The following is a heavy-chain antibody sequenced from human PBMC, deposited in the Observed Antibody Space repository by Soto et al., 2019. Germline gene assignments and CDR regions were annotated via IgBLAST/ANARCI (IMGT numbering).Heavy chain of an antibody. CDR2: INPNSGGT. CDR3: ARGITMVRGVTAPHYCYYGMDV. CDR1: GYTFTGYY. J-gene: IGHJ6*02. Sequence: ASVKVSCKASGYTFTGYYMHWVRQAPGQGLEWMGWINPNSGGTNYAQKFQGWVTMTRDTSISTAYMELSRLRSDDTAVYYCARGITMVRGVTAPHYCYYGMDVWGQGTTVTVSS. D-gene: IGHD3-10*01. V-gene: IGHV1-2*04.